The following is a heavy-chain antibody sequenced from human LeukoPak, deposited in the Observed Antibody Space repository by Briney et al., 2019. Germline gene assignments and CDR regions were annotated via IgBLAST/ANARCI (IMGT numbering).Heavy chain of an antibody. J-gene: IGHJ3*02. D-gene: IGHD3-10*01. Sequence: SQTLSLTYTVSGGSIRSGDYYWSWIRQPPGKGLEWIGYIYYSGNTYYNPSLKSRVTISVDTSKKQFSLELSSVTAAGTAVYCCARATITMVVGIPADAFDIWGQGTMVTVSS. CDR2: IYYSGNT. CDR1: GGSIRSGDYY. CDR3: ARATITMVVGIPADAFDI. V-gene: IGHV4-30-4*08.